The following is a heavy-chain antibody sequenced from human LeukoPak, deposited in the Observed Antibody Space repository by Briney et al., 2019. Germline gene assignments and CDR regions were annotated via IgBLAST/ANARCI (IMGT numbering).Heavy chain of an antibody. Sequence: SVKVSRKASGGTFSSYAISWVRQAPGQGVEWMGGIIPIFGTANYAQKFQGRVTITADKSTSTAYMEQSSLRSGDTAVYYCARGITYYYGSSGYYLDYWGQGTLVTVSS. CDR3: ARGITYYYGSSGYYLDY. D-gene: IGHD3-22*01. V-gene: IGHV1-69*06. J-gene: IGHJ4*02. CDR1: GGTFSSYA. CDR2: IIPIFGTA.